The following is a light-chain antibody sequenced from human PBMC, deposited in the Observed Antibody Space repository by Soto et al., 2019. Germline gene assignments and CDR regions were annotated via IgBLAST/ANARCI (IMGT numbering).Light chain of an antibody. CDR2: EVN. J-gene: IGLJ2*01. Sequence: QSALTQPASVSGSPGQSITISCTGTSSDVGSYNLVSWYQQHPGKAPKLMIYEVNKLPSGISDRFSGSKSGNTASLTMSGLQAEDEADYFCCSYAGSSTPVFGGGTKLTVL. CDR1: SSDVGSYNL. V-gene: IGLV2-23*02. CDR3: CSYAGSSTPV.